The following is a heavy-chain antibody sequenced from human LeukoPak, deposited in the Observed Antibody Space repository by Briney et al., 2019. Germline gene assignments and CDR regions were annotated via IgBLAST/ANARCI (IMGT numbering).Heavy chain of an antibody. CDR1: GDSISSSSYY. D-gene: IGHD3-10*01. CDR2: IYPSGDT. V-gene: IGHV4-61*02. CDR3: ARRGPVMVFGY. J-gene: IGHJ4*02. Sequence: PSETQSLTCTVSGDSISSSSYYWSWIRQPAGEGLEWIGRIYPSGDTNYNPSLKNRVTISIDTSKNQFSLKLSSVTAADTAVYYCARRGPVMVFGYWGQGTLVTVSS.